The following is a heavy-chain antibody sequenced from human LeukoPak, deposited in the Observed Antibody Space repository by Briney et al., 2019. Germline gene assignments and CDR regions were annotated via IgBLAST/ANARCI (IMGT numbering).Heavy chain of an antibody. J-gene: IGHJ4*02. Sequence: PSETLSLTCTVSGGSIRSYYWSWIRQPPGKGLEWIGYVYYSGSTDYNPSLKSRVTISVDTSKNQFSLSLSSVTAADTAVYYCARHERRTSDWLFDYWGQGTLVTVSS. CDR3: ARHERRTSDWLFDY. CDR1: GGSIRSYY. V-gene: IGHV4-59*08. D-gene: IGHD6-19*01. CDR2: VYYSGST.